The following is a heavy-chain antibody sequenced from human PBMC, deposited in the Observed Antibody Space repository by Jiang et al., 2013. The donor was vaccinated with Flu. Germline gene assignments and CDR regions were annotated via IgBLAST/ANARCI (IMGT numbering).Heavy chain of an antibody. Sequence: GSGLVKPSETLSLTCAVSGGSITSRSYYWGWVRQPPGKGLEWIGSIHYSGSTYYNPSLKSRVTISLDTSKNQVSLKLSSVTAADTAVYYCARDSGNNYLGDYFDYWGQGTLVTVSS. CDR1: GGSITSRSYY. J-gene: IGHJ4*02. CDR2: IHYSGST. CDR3: ARDSGNNYLGDYFDY. V-gene: IGHV4-39*07. D-gene: IGHD3-16*01.